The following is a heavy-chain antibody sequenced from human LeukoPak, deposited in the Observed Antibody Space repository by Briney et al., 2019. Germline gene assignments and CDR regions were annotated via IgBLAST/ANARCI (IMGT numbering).Heavy chain of an antibody. V-gene: IGHV3-64*01. Sequence: GGSLRLSCATSGFVFSNDAMNWVRQAPGKRLEYVSAITGHGSTPYSANSVKGRFTISRDNSRNTLYLQVGSLRSEDMAVYYCARVGFSGYDSWGQGTLVTVSS. CDR3: ARVGFSGYDS. J-gene: IGHJ5*02. D-gene: IGHD5-12*01. CDR1: GFVFSNDA. CDR2: ITGHGSTP.